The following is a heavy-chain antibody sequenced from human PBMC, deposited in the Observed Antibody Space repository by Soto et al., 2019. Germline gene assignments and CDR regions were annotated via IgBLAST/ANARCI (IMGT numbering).Heavy chain of an antibody. CDR1: GGSISSSNW. Sequence: SETLSLTCAVSGGSISSSNWWSWVRQPPGKGLEWIGEIYHSWSTNYNPSLKSRVTISVDKSKNQFSLKLSSVTAADTAVYYCARVSGSYYYGMDVWGQGTTVTVSS. CDR2: IYHSWST. D-gene: IGHD1-26*01. CDR3: ARVSGSYYYGMDV. V-gene: IGHV4-4*02. J-gene: IGHJ6*02.